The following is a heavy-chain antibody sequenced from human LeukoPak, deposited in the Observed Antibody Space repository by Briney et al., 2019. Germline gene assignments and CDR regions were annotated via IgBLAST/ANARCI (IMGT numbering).Heavy chain of an antibody. V-gene: IGHV1-2*06. D-gene: IGHD1-26*01. Sequence: ASVKVSCKASGYTFTGYYMHWVRQAPGQGLEWMGRVNPNNGVPNYAQKFQGRVTMTRDTAISTAYMELSSLRSDDRAVYFCAREVGYSSSYYGRFDPWGQGTLVIVSS. CDR2: VNPNNGVP. CDR1: GYTFTGYY. J-gene: IGHJ5*02. CDR3: AREVGYSSSYYGRFDP.